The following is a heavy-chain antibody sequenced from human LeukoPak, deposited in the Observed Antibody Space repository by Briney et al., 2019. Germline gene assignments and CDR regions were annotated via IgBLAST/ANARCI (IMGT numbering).Heavy chain of an antibody. D-gene: IGHD6-13*01. CDR2: INQDGSKK. Sequence: GGSLRFSCAASGFTFSSYAMSWVRQAPGKGLEWVANINQDGSKKYYVDSVKGRFTISRDNVKNSVYLQMNSLRAEDTAVYSCARAVAAADSYWGRGTLVTVSS. CDR3: ARAVAAADSY. V-gene: IGHV3-7*04. J-gene: IGHJ4*02. CDR1: GFTFSSYA.